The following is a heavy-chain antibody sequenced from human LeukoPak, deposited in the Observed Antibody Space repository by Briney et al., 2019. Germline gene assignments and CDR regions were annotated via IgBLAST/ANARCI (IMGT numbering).Heavy chain of an antibody. CDR1: GYTFTGYY. Sequence: GASVKVSCKASGYTFTGYYMHWVRQAPGQGLEWMGWINPNSGGTNYAQKFQGRVTMTRDTSISTAYMELSRLRSDDTAVYYCARDGVLLWFGDYRYYYMDVWGKGTTVTISS. CDR2: INPNSGGT. V-gene: IGHV1-2*02. J-gene: IGHJ6*03. CDR3: ARDGVLLWFGDYRYYYMDV. D-gene: IGHD3-10*01.